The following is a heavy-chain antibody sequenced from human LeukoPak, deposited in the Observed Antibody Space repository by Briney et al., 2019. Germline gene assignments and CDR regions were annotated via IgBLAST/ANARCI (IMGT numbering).Heavy chain of an antibody. J-gene: IGHJ5*02. Sequence: SETLSLTCTVSGGSISSTNYYWDWIRQPPGKGLEWIGSIYYSRSTYYNPSLKSRVTISVDTSKNQFSLKLSSVTAADTAVYYCARVAGSNWFDPWGQGTLVTVSS. CDR1: GGSISSTNYY. CDR3: ARVAGSNWFDP. CDR2: IYYSRST. V-gene: IGHV4-39*07. D-gene: IGHD2-15*01.